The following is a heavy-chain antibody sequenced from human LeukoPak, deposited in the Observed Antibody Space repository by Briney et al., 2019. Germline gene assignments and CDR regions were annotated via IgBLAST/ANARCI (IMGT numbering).Heavy chain of an antibody. Sequence: SETLSLTCTVSGGSISSSSYYWGWIRQPPGKGLEWIGSLYYSGSTYYNPSLKSRVTISVDTSKNQFSLKLTSVTAADTAVYYCARRLAGTEDYWGQGTLVTVSS. CDR1: GGSISSSSYY. CDR2: LYYSGST. V-gene: IGHV4-39*01. J-gene: IGHJ4*02. CDR3: ARRLAGTEDY. D-gene: IGHD6-13*01.